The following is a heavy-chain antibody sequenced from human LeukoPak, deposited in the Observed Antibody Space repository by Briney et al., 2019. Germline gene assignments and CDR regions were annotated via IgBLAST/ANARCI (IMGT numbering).Heavy chain of an antibody. Sequence: SETLSLTCTLSGVSISSSSYYWGWLRQPPGKGREWIATIFHSGSTYYNPSLKSRVTISVDTSKNQFSLKVDSVPAADTSVYFCARHAAIRNYVGSLDSWGQGTLVTVSS. D-gene: IGHD4-11*01. V-gene: IGHV4-39*01. J-gene: IGHJ1*01. CDR1: GVSISSSSYY. CDR3: ARHAAIRNYVGSLDS. CDR2: IFHSGST.